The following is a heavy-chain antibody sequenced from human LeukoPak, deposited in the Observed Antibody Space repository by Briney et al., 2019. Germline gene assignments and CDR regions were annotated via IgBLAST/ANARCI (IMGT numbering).Heavy chain of an antibody. CDR3: ARVSARYYYYYMDV. V-gene: IGHV1-69*05. D-gene: IGHD4/OR15-4a*01. CDR2: IIPIFDTA. J-gene: IGHJ6*03. CDR1: GGTFSSYA. Sequence: AAVKVSCKASGGTFSSYAISWVRQAPGQGLEWMGGIIPIFDTANYAQTFQGRVTITTDESTNTAYMELSSLRSEATAVYYCARVSARYYYYYMDVWGKGTTVTVSS.